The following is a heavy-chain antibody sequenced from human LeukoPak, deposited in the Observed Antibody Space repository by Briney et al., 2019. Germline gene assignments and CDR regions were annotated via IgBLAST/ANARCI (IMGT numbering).Heavy chain of an antibody. CDR3: ARDDSSGRGAFDI. CDR2: ISDSGDTF. CDR1: GFTFSDYY. V-gene: IGHV3-11*04. D-gene: IGHD3-22*01. Sequence: GGSLSLSCAASGFTFSDYYMTWIRQAPGKGLEWISYISDSGDTFYYVESVKGRFTISRDNAKNSLYLQMNSLRAEDTAVYYCARDDSSGRGAFDIWGQGTMVTVSS. J-gene: IGHJ3*02.